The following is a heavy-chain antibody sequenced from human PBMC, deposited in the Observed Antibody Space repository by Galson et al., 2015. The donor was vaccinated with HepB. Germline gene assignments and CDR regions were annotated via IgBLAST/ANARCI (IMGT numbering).Heavy chain of an antibody. Sequence: SVKVSCKASGYTFTSYGISWVRQAPGQGLEWMGWISAYDGNTNYAQKLQGRVTMTTDTSTSTAYMELRSLRSDDTAVYYCARGGWDIVVVPAAYYYYGMDVWGQGTTVTVSS. D-gene: IGHD2-2*01. CDR2: ISAYDGNT. V-gene: IGHV1-18*01. J-gene: IGHJ6*02. CDR1: GYTFTSYG. CDR3: ARGGWDIVVVPAAYYYYGMDV.